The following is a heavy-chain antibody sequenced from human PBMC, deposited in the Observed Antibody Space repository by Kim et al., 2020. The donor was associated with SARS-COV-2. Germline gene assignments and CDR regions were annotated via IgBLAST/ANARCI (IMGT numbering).Heavy chain of an antibody. CDR3: AGDSSSPINFDY. Sequence: SYAQEFQGRVTMTRDTSTSTVYMELGSLRSEDTAVYYCAGDSSSPINFDYWGQGTLVTVSS. J-gene: IGHJ4*02. D-gene: IGHD6-6*01. V-gene: IGHV1-46*01.